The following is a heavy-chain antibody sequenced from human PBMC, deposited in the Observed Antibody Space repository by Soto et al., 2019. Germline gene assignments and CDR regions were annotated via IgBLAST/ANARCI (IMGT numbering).Heavy chain of an antibody. D-gene: IGHD2-15*01. Sequence: EVQLVESGGGLVQPGGSLRLSCAASGFTFSSYSMHWVRQAPGKGLEWVSYISSSSYTIYYADSVKGRFTISRDNAKNSLYLQMNNLRDEDTAVYYCARGYCSGGSCPDFDYWGQGTLVTVSS. CDR3: ARGYCSGGSCPDFDY. V-gene: IGHV3-48*02. CDR2: ISSSSYTI. J-gene: IGHJ4*02. CDR1: GFTFSSYS.